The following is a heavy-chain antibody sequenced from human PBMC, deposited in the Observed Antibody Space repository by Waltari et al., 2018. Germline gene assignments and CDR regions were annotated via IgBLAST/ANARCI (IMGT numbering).Heavy chain of an antibody. D-gene: IGHD3-3*01. CDR2: IYYSGST. Sequence: QLQLQESGPGLVKPSETLSLTCTVSGGSISSSSYYWGWIRQPPGKGLEWIGSIYYSGSTYYNPSLKSRVTISVDTSKNQFSLKLSSVTAADTAVYYCASRGDFWSGYPFDYWGQGTXVTVSS. CDR1: GGSISSSSYY. V-gene: IGHV4-39*01. J-gene: IGHJ4*02. CDR3: ASRGDFWSGYPFDY.